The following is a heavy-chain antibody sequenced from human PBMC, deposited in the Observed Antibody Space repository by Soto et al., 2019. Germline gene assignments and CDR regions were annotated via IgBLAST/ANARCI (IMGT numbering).Heavy chain of an antibody. Sequence: QVQLEQSGGGVVQPGGSLRLSCVVPGSIFIGYGMHWVRQAPGKGLEWVAVIWHDGSEIYYADSVKGRFTISRDNSKNTLYLQMNSLRAEDTAVYYCARDGIGGTALRWFLDYWGQGTLVTVSS. CDR2: IWHDGSEI. J-gene: IGHJ4*02. CDR3: ARDGIGGTALRWFLDY. V-gene: IGHV3-33*01. CDR1: GSIFIGYG. D-gene: IGHD1-7*01.